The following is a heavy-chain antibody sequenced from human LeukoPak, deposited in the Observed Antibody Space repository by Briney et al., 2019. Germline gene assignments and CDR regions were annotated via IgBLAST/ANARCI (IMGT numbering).Heavy chain of an antibody. J-gene: IGHJ3*02. CDR2: IYYSGST. CDR3: ARLMVVTAIEGEVDDAFDI. D-gene: IGHD2-21*02. Sequence: SETLSLTCTVSGGSISSYYWSWIRQPPGKGLEWIGYIYYSGSTNYNPSLKSRVTISVDTSKNQFSLKLSSVTAADTAVYYCARLMVVTAIEGEVDDAFDIWGQGTKVTVSS. CDR1: GGSISSYY. V-gene: IGHV4-59*08.